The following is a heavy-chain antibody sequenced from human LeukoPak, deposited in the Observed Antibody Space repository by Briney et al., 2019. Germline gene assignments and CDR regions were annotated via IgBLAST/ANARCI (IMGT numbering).Heavy chain of an antibody. V-gene: IGHV4-4*07. CDR3: ARVLNYDFWSGYGFDY. J-gene: IGHJ4*02. Sequence: SETLSLTCTVSGGSISSYYWSWIRQPAGKGLEWIGRIYTSGSTNYNPSLKSRVTMSVDTSKNQFSLKLSSVTAADTAVYYCARVLNYDFWSGYGFDYWGQGTLVTVSS. CDR2: IYTSGST. D-gene: IGHD3-3*01. CDR1: GGSISSYY.